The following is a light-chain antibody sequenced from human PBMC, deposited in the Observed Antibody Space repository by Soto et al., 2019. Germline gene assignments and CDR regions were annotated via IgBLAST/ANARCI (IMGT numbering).Light chain of an antibody. J-gene: IGLJ3*02. CDR1: SSDVGDYNY. CDR2: EVS. CDR3: SSYARSNNWV. Sequence: QSALTQPPSASGSPGQSVTISCTGTSSDVGDYNYVSWYQQYPGKAPKLMIYEVSKRPSGVPDRFSGSKSGNTASLTVSGLQAEDEADYYCSSYARSNNWVFGGGTKVTVL. V-gene: IGLV2-8*01.